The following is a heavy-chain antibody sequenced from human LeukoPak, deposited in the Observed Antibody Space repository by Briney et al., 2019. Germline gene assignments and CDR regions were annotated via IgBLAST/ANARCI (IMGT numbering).Heavy chain of an antibody. Sequence: SRTLSLTCAISGDSVSSNSATWNWIRQSPSRGLEWLGRTYYRSKWFSDYAVSVKSRTTFNPDTSKNQLSLQLNSVTPEDTAVYYCARGSGSYYAFDIWGQGTMVTVSS. CDR1: GDSVSSNSAT. J-gene: IGHJ3*02. CDR2: TYYRSKWFS. D-gene: IGHD1-26*01. V-gene: IGHV6-1*01. CDR3: ARGSGSYYAFDI.